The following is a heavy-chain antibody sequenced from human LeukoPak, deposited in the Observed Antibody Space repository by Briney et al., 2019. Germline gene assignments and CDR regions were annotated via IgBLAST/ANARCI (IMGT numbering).Heavy chain of an antibody. V-gene: IGHV3-74*01. CDR1: GFTFSGYW. CDR3: ARGRQTTNWYYFDY. J-gene: IGHJ4*02. CDR2: INTDGGIT. D-gene: IGHD1-1*01. Sequence: PGGSLRLSCAASGFTFSGYWMHWVRQAPGKGVVWVSRINTDGGITTYADSVKGRFTISRDNAKNTLHLQMSSLRAEDTAVYYCARGRQTTNWYYFDYWGQGTLVTVSS.